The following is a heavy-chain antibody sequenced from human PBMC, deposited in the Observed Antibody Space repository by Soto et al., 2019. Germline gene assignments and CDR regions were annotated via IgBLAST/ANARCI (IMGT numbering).Heavy chain of an antibody. V-gene: IGHV4-39*01. J-gene: IGHJ4*02. CDR2: IYYSGST. Sequence: PSETLSLTCTVSGGSISSSSYYWGWIRQPPGKGLEWIGSIYYSGSTYYNPSLKSRVTISVDTSKNQFSLKLSSVTAADTAVYYCARHGSQVAGNFDYWGQGTLVTVSS. CDR1: GGSISSSSYY. CDR3: ARHGSQVAGNFDY. D-gene: IGHD6-19*01.